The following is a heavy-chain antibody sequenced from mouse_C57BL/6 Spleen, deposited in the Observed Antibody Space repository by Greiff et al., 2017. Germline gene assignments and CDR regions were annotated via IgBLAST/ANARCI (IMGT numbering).Heavy chain of an antibody. J-gene: IGHJ2*01. V-gene: IGHV14-4*01. Sequence: EVQLQQSGAELVRPGASVKLSCTASGFNIKDDYMHWVKQRPEQGLEWIGWIDPENGDTEYASKFQGKATITADTSSNTAYLQLSSLTSEDTAVYYCATSTVVATMGYWGQGTTLTVSS. CDR3: ATSTVVATMGY. CDR1: GFNIKDDY. D-gene: IGHD1-1*01. CDR2: IDPENGDT.